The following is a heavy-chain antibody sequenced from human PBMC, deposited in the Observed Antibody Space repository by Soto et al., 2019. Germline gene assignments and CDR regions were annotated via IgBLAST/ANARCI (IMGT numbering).Heavy chain of an antibody. D-gene: IGHD6-6*01. CDR1: GGTFSSYA. V-gene: IGHV1-69*06. CDR2: IIPIFGTA. CDR3: ARSTYSSSSGDYYYGMEV. Sequence: QVQLVQSGAEVKKPGSSVKVSCKASGGTFSSYAISWVRQAPGQGLEWMGGIIPIFGTANYAQKFQGRVTITADKSTSTAYMELSSLRSEDTAVYYCARSTYSSSSGDYYYGMEVWGQGTTVTVSS. J-gene: IGHJ6*02.